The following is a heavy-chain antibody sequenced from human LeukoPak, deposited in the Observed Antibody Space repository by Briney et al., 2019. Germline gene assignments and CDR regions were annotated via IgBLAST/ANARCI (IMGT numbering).Heavy chain of an antibody. CDR2: IYDDNT. D-gene: IGHD3-10*01. CDR1: GFTFSSYA. Sequence: GGSLRLSCAASGFTFSSYAMSWVRQAPGKGLEWVSTIYDDNTYYADSVKGRFAISTDNSKNTLYLQMNSLRVEDTAVYFCAARKVRGVWFYLDYWGQGTLVTVSS. V-gene: IGHV3-23*01. J-gene: IGHJ4*02. CDR3: AARKVRGVWFYLDY.